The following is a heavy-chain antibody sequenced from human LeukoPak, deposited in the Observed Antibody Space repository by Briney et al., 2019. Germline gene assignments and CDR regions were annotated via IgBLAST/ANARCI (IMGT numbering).Heavy chain of an antibody. V-gene: IGHV3-7*01. Sequence: PGGSLRLSCAASAFTLSSDWMTWVRQAPGKGLEWVATIKPDGSEKYYVDSLKGRFTIPRDNARNSVYLQMNSLRVEDTAVYYCAVDKSWSFPLWGQGTLVTVSS. CDR2: IKPDGSEK. D-gene: IGHD1-26*01. J-gene: IGHJ4*02. CDR1: AFTLSSDW. CDR3: AVDKSWSFPL.